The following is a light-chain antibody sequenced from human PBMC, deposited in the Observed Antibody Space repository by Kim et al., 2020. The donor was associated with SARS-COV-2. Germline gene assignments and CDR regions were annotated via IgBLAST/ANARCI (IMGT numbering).Light chain of an antibody. Sequence: TVTISCTRSSGGIASNAVQWYQQRPGSAPTTVIYEDNQRPSGVPDRFSGSIDSSSNSASLTISGLKTEDEADYYCQSFDSSNQVFGGGTQLTVL. CDR2: EDN. CDR3: QSFDSSNQV. CDR1: SGGIASNA. V-gene: IGLV6-57*03. J-gene: IGLJ2*01.